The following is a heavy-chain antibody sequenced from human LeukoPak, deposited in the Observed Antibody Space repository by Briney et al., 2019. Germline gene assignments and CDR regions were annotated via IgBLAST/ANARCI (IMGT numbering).Heavy chain of an antibody. CDR3: ARRRPHDGFDI. J-gene: IGHJ3*02. V-gene: IGHV3-49*04. CDR1: GFTFGDYA. CDR2: IASETYGGTA. Sequence: GGSLRLSCTASGFTFGDYAMTWVRQAPGKGLEWVGFIASETYGGTAEYAASVKGRFTISRDDSKSIAYLQMNSLKTEDTAVYYCARRRPHDGFDIWGQGTLVTVSS.